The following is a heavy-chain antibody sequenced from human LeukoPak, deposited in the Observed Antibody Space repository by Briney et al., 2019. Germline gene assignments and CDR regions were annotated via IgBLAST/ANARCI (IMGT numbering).Heavy chain of an antibody. Sequence: SQTLSLTCAISGGSVSSNSAAWNWSRQSPSRGLGWLGRTYYRAKWYNDYAVSVKRRISINPDTSKNQFSLQLNSVTPEDTAVYYCARGPGYSSSWYGGYFDYWGQGTLVTVSS. D-gene: IGHD6-13*01. V-gene: IGHV6-1*01. J-gene: IGHJ4*02. CDR1: GGSVSSNSAA. CDR3: ARGPGYSSSWYGGYFDY. CDR2: TYYRAKWYN.